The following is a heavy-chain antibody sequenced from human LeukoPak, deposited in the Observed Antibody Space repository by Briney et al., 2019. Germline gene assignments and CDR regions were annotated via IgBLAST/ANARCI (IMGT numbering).Heavy chain of an antibody. CDR3: ARDPSLWF. CDR1: GGSFSGYY. J-gene: IGHJ4*02. V-gene: IGHV4-59*01. CDR2: IYYSGST. Sequence: NPSETLSLTCAVYGGSFSGYYWSWIRQPPGKGLEWIGYIYYSGSTNYNPSLKSRVTISVDTSKNQFSLKLSSVTAADTAVYYCARDPSLWFWGQGTLVTVSS. D-gene: IGHD2-21*01.